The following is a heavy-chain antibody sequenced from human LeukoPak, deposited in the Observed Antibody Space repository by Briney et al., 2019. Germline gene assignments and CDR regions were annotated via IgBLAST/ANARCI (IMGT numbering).Heavy chain of an antibody. CDR2: ISGSGTDT. J-gene: IGHJ6*01. CDR3: ATLHFYAMGV. Sequence: GGSLRLSCAASGLRFSGQYIIWIRQAPGKGLEWVAFISGSGTDTFYADSVKGRFFISKDNTRDSLSLQMNSLSAEDTAVYYCATLHFYAMGVWGQGTTVTVSS. V-gene: IGHV3-11*01. CDR1: GLRFSGQY.